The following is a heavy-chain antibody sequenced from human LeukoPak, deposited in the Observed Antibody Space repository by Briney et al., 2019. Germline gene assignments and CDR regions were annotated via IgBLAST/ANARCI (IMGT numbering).Heavy chain of an antibody. CDR3: ARAPGYCSSTSCYRAGGYYYYYMDV. V-gene: IGHV3-30-3*01. CDR1: GFTFSDYA. J-gene: IGHJ6*03. Sequence: PGGSLRLSCVASGFTFSDYAIHWVRQAPGKGLEWVAVISYDGNKKYYADSAKGRFTISRDNSKNTLYLQMNSLRAEDTAVYYCARAPGYCSSTSCYRAGGYYYYYMDVWGKGTTVTVSS. D-gene: IGHD2-2*01. CDR2: ISYDGNKK.